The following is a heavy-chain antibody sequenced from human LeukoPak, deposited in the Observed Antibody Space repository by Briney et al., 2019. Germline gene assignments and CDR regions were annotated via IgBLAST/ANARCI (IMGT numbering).Heavy chain of an antibody. CDR3: ARFESQQAVTVTGFDY. CDR2: IYPGDSDT. D-gene: IGHD4-17*01. J-gene: IGHJ4*02. V-gene: IGHV5-51*01. CDR1: GYSFTSYW. Sequence: GESLKISCKGSGYSFTSYWIGWVRQMPGKGLEWMGIIYPGDSDTRYSPSFQGQVTISADKSISTAYLQWSSLKASDTAMYYCARFESQQAVTVTGFDYWGQGTLVTVSS.